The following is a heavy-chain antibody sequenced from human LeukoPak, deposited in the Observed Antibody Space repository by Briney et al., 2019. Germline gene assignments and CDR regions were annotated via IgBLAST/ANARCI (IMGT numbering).Heavy chain of an antibody. CDR2: ISSSGSTI. D-gene: IGHD3-10*01. J-gene: IGHJ4*02. Sequence: GGSLRLSCAASGFTFSSYEMNWVRQAPGRGLEWVSYISSSGSTIYYADSVKGRFTISRDNAKNSLYLQMNSLRAEDTAVYYCARDREVRGVDYWGQGTLVTVSS. V-gene: IGHV3-48*03. CDR3: ARDREVRGVDY. CDR1: GFTFSSYE.